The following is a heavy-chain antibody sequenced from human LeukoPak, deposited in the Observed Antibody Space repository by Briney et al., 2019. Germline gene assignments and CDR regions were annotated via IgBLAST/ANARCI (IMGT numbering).Heavy chain of an antibody. CDR2: IYTTGFT. D-gene: IGHD6-19*01. Sequence: SETLSLTCTVSGGSINTYYWTWIRQPAGKGLEWIGRIYTTGFTTYNPSLKSRVTISVDTSKNQFSLKLSSVTAADTAMYYCVRETVARVGTPQFNWFDAWGQGTLVTVSS. CDR1: GGSINTYY. CDR3: VRETVARVGTPQFNWFDA. J-gene: IGHJ5*02. V-gene: IGHV4-4*07.